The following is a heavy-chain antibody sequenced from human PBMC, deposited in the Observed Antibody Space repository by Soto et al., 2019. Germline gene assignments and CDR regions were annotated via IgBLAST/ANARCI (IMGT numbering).Heavy chain of an antibody. CDR3: ARDRGSSSGDAFDY. D-gene: IGHD6-6*01. CDR1: GFTFSSYA. V-gene: IGHV3-30-3*01. CDR2: ISYDGSNK. J-gene: IGHJ4*02. Sequence: QVQLVESGGGVVQPGRSLRLSCAASGFTFSSYAMHWVRQAPGKGLEWVAVISYDGSNKYYADSVKGRFTISRDNSKNTLYLQMNSLRAEDTAVYYCARDRGSSSGDAFDYWGQGTLVTVSS.